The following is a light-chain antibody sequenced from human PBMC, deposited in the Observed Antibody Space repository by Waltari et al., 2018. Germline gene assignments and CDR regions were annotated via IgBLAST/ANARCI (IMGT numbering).Light chain of an antibody. Sequence: DIQMTQSPSSLSASVGDRVTITCRASQSISSYLNWYQQKPGKAPKLLIYAASSLQSGVPSRFSGSGSGTDFTLTISSLQPEDFATYFCQQYESYWTFGQGTKVEMK. J-gene: IGKJ1*01. CDR2: AAS. CDR3: QQYESYWT. CDR1: QSISSY. V-gene: IGKV1-39*01.